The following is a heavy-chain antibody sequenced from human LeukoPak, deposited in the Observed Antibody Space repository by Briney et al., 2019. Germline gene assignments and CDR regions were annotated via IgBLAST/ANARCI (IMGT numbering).Heavy chain of an antibody. CDR3: AKGSSSWYGGSYFDY. CDR1: GFTFSSYG. Sequence: GGSLRLSCAASGFTFSSYGMHWVRQAPGKGLEWVAVISYDGSNKYYADSVKGRFTISRDNSKNTLYLRMNSLRAEDTAVYYCAKGSSSWYGGSYFDYWGQGTLVTVSS. D-gene: IGHD6-13*01. CDR2: ISYDGSNK. J-gene: IGHJ4*02. V-gene: IGHV3-30*18.